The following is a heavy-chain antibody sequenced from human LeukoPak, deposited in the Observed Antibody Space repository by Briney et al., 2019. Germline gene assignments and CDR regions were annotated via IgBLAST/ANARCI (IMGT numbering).Heavy chain of an antibody. CDR1: GYSFTSYW. CDR2: IYPGDSDP. Sequence: GGSLQISCEGSGYSFTSYWNGWVRPVPGKGRGWMGIIYPGDSDPRYSPSFQGQVTISADKSISTAYLQWSSLKASDTAMYYCARRQDYYDSSGPYGGAFDIWGQGTMATVS. V-gene: IGHV5-51*01. D-gene: IGHD3-22*01. J-gene: IGHJ3*02. CDR3: ARRQDYYDSSGPYGGAFDI.